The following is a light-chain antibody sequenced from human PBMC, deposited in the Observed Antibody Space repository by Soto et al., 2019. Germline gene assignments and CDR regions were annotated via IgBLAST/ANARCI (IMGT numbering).Light chain of an antibody. CDR3: QQYNNWPQT. Sequence: EIVMTQSPATLSVSPGERATLSCRASQSVSSNLAWYQQKPGQAPRLLIYGASSRATGIPDRFSGSGSGTEFTLTISSLQSEDFAEYHCQQYNNWPQTFGQGTKVDIK. CDR2: GAS. J-gene: IGKJ1*01. V-gene: IGKV3D-15*01. CDR1: QSVSSN.